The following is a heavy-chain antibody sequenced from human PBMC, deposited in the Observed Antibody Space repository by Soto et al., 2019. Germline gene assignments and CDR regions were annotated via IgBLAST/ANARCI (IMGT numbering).Heavy chain of an antibody. Sequence: PGGSLRLSCAASGFTFGTYAMSWVRQAPGKGLEWVSSISGSGNSTSYADSVKGRLTISRDNSKNTLYLQMNSLRAEDTAVYYCAKDRSVDTRDWFDPWGQGTLVTVSS. CDR1: GFTFGTYA. J-gene: IGHJ5*02. CDR2: ISGSGNST. CDR3: AKDRSVDTRDWFDP. V-gene: IGHV3-23*01. D-gene: IGHD5-18*01.